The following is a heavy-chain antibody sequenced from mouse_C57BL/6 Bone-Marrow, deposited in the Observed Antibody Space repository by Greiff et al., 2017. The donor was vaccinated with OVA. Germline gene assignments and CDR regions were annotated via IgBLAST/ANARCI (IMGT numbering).Heavy chain of an antibody. D-gene: IGHD3-2*02. Sequence: VKLVEPGPELVKPGASVKMSCKASGYTFTDYNMHWVKQSHGKSLEWIGYINPNNGGPSYNQKFKAQAPLTVNKSSSTAYMERRSLTSEDSAVYYCARGVSSGYLYYFDYWGKGTTLTVSS. J-gene: IGHJ2*01. CDR2: INPNNGGP. CDR1: GYTFTDYN. V-gene: IGHV1-22*01. CDR3: ARGVSSGYLYYFDY.